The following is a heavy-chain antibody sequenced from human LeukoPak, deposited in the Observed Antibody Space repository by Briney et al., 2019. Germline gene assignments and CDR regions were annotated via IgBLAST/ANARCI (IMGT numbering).Heavy chain of an antibody. CDR1: GYTFITYG. D-gene: IGHD6-19*01. V-gene: IGHV1-18*01. J-gene: IGHJ4*02. Sequence: ASVKVSCKASGYTFITYGVTWVRQAPGQGLEWMGWISDYNGNTNYVEKLQGRVIMTTDTSTNTAYMELRSLRSDDTAMYYCARDIPQEAVSGGIDYWGQGTLVTVSS. CDR3: ARDIPQEAVSGGIDY. CDR2: ISDYNGNT.